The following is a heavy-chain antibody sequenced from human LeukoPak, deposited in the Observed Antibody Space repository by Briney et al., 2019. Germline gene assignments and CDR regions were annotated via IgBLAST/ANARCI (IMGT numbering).Heavy chain of an antibody. V-gene: IGHV1-46*01. Sequence: ASVKVSCKASGYTFTSYYMHWVRQAPGQGLEWMGIINPSGGSTSYAQKFQGRVTMTRDTSTSTVYMELSSLRSEDTAVYYCARDGVVVVVAATLGDLDYWGQGTLVTVSS. CDR1: GYTFTSYY. D-gene: IGHD2-15*01. CDR2: INPSGGST. CDR3: ARDGVVVVVAATLGDLDY. J-gene: IGHJ4*02.